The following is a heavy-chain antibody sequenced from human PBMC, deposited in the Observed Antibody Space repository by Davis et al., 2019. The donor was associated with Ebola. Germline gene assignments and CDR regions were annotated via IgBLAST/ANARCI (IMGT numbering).Heavy chain of an antibody. CDR3: ARGVRASED. CDR1: PGSITSSH. CDR2: VYYTGST. Sequence: PSETLSLTCTVSPGSITSSHWSWIRQPPGKGLEWIGYVYYTGSTNYNPSLKSRVTMSIDTSKNQFSLNLSSVTAADTAVYFCARGVRASEDWGQGTLVTVSS. D-gene: IGHD3-10*01. J-gene: IGHJ4*02. V-gene: IGHV4-59*01.